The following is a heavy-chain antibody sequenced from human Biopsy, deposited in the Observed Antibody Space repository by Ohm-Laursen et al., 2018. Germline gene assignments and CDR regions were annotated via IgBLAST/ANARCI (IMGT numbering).Heavy chain of an antibody. V-gene: IGHV4-39*01. CDR1: GGSVSSNVAY. CDR3: ARHPTGFWFDP. CDR2: NFYSGIP. Sequence: GTLSLTCTVSGGSVSSNVAYWAWIRQPPGKGLESIGSNFYSGIPYYNPTLQSRVTMSVDTPKNKLSLNLTSVTAADTAVYYCARHPTGFWFDPWGQGTLVIVSS. J-gene: IGHJ5*02.